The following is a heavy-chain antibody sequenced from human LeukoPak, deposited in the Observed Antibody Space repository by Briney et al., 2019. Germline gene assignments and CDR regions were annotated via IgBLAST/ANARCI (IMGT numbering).Heavy chain of an antibody. V-gene: IGHV3-21*01. Sequence: GGSLRLSCAASGFMFISYNMNWVRQAPGKGLEWVALISSGSRSIYYADSVKGRFTISRDNAKNSLYLQMNSLRAEDTAVYYCARDRGSSGYDFTVFDYWGQGTLVTVSS. D-gene: IGHD3-22*01. J-gene: IGHJ4*02. CDR3: ARDRGSSGYDFTVFDY. CDR1: GFMFISYN. CDR2: ISSGSRSI.